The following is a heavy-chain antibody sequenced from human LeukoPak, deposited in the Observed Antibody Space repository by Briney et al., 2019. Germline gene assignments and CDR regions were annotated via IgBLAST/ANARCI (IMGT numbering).Heavy chain of an antibody. V-gene: IGHV1-24*01. CDR2: FDPEDGET. Sequence: ASVKVSCKVSGYTLTELSMHWVRQAPGKGLEWMGGFDPEDGETIYAQKFQGRVTMTEDTSTDTAYMELSSLRSEDTAVYYCARSSGWKYNIDYWGQGTLVTVSS. CDR1: GYTLTELS. CDR3: ARSSGWKYNIDY. J-gene: IGHJ4*02. D-gene: IGHD6-19*01.